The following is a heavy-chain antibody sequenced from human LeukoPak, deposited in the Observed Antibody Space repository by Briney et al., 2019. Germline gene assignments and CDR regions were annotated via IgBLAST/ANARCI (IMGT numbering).Heavy chain of an antibody. J-gene: IGHJ5*01. CDR1: GGSVSTHY. Sequence: PSETLSLTCSVSGGSVSTHYWSWIREPAGKGLEWIVRIHTSRTTNYNPSLKSRVTLSLDTSNNQLPLTVTSVTAADTAVYFCAIRIVVSPTAIETWFDSWGQGTLVTVSS. D-gene: IGHD2-2*01. CDR2: IHTSRTT. CDR3: AIRIVVSPTAIETWFDS. V-gene: IGHV4-4*07.